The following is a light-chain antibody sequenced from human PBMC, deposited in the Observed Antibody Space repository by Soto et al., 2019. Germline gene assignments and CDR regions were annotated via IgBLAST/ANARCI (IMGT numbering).Light chain of an antibody. CDR3: QQRSNWPIT. CDR1: QSVTSN. V-gene: IGKV3-11*01. J-gene: IGKJ5*01. CDR2: DAS. Sequence: EIVMTQSPATLSVSPGDRATLSCMASQSVTSNLAWYQQKPGQAPRLLIYDASNRATGIPARFSGSGSGTDFTLTISSLEPEDFAVYYCQQRSNWPITFGQGTRLEIK.